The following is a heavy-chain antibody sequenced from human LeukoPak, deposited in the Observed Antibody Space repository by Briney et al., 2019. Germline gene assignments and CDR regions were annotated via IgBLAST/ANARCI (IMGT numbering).Heavy chain of an antibody. D-gene: IGHD3-10*01. CDR1: GFTVSSNY. CDR2: IYSGGRT. V-gene: IGHV3-53*01. Sequence: GGSLRLSCAASGFTVSSNYMSWVRQAPGKGLEWVSLIYSGGRTYYADSVKGRFTISRDNSKNTLYLQMNSLRAEDTAVYYCASGPVFRGSDGFDIWGQGTMVTVSS. CDR3: ASGPVFRGSDGFDI. J-gene: IGHJ3*02.